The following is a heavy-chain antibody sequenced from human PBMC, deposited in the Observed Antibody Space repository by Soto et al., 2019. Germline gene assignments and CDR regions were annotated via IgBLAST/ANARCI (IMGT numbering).Heavy chain of an antibody. V-gene: IGHV3-73*01. CDR2: IRSKANSYAT. Sequence: SLRLSCAASGFTFSGSAMHWVRQASGKGLEWVGRIRSKANSYATAYAASVKGRFTISRDDSKNTAYLQMNSLKTEDTAVYYCTRQNYYDSSGTGAFDIWGQGTMVTVS. D-gene: IGHD3-22*01. CDR1: GFTFSGSA. J-gene: IGHJ3*02. CDR3: TRQNYYDSSGTGAFDI.